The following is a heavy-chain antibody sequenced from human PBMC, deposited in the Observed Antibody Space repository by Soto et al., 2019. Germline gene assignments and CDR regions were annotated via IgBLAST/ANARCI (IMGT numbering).Heavy chain of an antibody. Sequence: GESLKISCKGSGYSFTSYWIGWVRQMPGKGLEWMGIIYPGDSDTRYSPSFQGQVTISADKSISTAYLQWSSLKASDTAMYYCARSPRDYSSSPYHYGMDVWGQGTTVTVSS. CDR1: GYSFTSYW. CDR3: ARSPRDYSSSPYHYGMDV. J-gene: IGHJ6*02. D-gene: IGHD6-13*01. V-gene: IGHV5-51*01. CDR2: IYPGDSDT.